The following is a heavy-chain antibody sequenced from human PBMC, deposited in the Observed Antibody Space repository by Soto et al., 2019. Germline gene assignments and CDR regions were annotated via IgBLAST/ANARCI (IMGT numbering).Heavy chain of an antibody. J-gene: IGHJ5*02. Sequence: QVQLVQSGGEVKKPGSSVRVSCRTSGGTFKNYGFSWVRQAPGQGLEWMGGIIPMYGIANYGQIFQGRLTSTADESTNTAYMDLISLKSEDTAVYYCAGAVGGTGFHLCGQGTQVTVSS. CDR3: AGAVGGTGFHL. D-gene: IGHD1-26*01. CDR2: IIPMYGIA. V-gene: IGHV1-69*12. CDR1: GGTFKNYG.